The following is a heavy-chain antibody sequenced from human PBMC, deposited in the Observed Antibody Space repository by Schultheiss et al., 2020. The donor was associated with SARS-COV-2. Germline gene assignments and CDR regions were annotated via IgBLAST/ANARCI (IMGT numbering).Heavy chain of an antibody. Sequence: GGSLRLSCAASGFTFSSYGMHWVRQAPGKGLEWVSAISGSGGSTYYADSVKGRFTISRDNSKNTLYLQMNSLRAEDTAVYYCAKERAVAGTVDYWGQGTLVTVSS. D-gene: IGHD6-19*01. CDR3: AKERAVAGTVDY. CDR2: ISGSGGST. V-gene: IGHV3-23*01. J-gene: IGHJ4*02. CDR1: GFTFSSYG.